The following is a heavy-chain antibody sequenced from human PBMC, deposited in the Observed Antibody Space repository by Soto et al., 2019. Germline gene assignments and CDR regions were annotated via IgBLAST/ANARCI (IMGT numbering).Heavy chain of an antibody. CDR1: GFTFSSSA. CDR2: VSENGDSRGGT. V-gene: IGHV3-23*01. CDR3: ASAKAVVIAALGI. J-gene: IGHJ3*02. D-gene: IGHD2-21*01. Sequence: EVQLLESGGGLVQPGGSLRLSCTASGFTFSSSAMNWVRQAPGQGLEWVASVSENGDSRGGTYYEDSVKGRFTISRDNSKHTLYLQMDSLRGADTDVYYCASAKAVVIAALGIWGQGTMVTVSS.